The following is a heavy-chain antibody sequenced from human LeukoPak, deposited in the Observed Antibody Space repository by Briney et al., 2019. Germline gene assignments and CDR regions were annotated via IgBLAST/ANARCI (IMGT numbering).Heavy chain of an antibody. CDR2: INHSGST. V-gene: IGHV4-34*01. D-gene: IGHD6-6*01. J-gene: IGHJ6*03. CDR1: GGSFSGYY. Sequence: SETLSLTCAVYGGSFSGYYWSWIRQPPGKGLEWIGEINHSGSTNYNPSLKSRVTISVDTSKNQFSLKLSSVTAADTAVYYCARLVGSSSAFYYYYYMDVWGKGTTVTVSS. CDR3: ARLVGSSSAFYYYYYMDV.